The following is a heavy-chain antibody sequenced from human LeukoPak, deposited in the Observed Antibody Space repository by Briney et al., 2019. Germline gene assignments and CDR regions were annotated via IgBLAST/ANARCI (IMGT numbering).Heavy chain of an antibody. CDR1: GFPFSSYW. D-gene: IGHD1-1*01. Sequence: GGSLRLSCAASGFPFSSYWMSWVRQAPGKGLEWEANIKQDGSDEYYVDSVKGRFTISRDNAKNSRYLQLNSLRADDTAVYYWARLTGTTGFDYWGQGTLVTVSS. CDR3: ARLTGTTGFDY. CDR2: IKQDGSDE. V-gene: IGHV3-7*01. J-gene: IGHJ4*02.